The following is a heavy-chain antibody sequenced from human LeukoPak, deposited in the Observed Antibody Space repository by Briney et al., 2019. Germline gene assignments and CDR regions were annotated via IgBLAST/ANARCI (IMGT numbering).Heavy chain of an antibody. Sequence: GGSLRLSCVASGFSFHSYAMTWVRQAPGKGLEWVSGISGSAVSTHYADSVRGRFTISRDNSKSIFYAKMTSPRAENTAVYFGARVIDYGDLDACDIWGQGTMVTVSS. D-gene: IGHD4-17*01. CDR3: ARVIDYGDLDACDI. CDR1: GFSFHSYA. J-gene: IGHJ3*02. V-gene: IGHV3-23*01. CDR2: ISGSAVST.